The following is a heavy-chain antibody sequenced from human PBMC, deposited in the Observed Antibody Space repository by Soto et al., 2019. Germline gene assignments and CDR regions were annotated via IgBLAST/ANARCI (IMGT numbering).Heavy chain of an antibody. CDR1: GYTFTSYY. Sequence: EASVKVSCKASGYTFTSYYMHWVRQAPGQGLEWMGIINPSGGSTSYAQKFQGRVTMTRDTSTSTVYMELSSLRSEDTAVYYCARDRPLGYCSSTSCPGYYYYYYGMDVWGQGTTVTVSS. CDR3: ARDRPLGYCSSTSCPGYYYYYYGMDV. D-gene: IGHD2-2*01. V-gene: IGHV1-46*01. J-gene: IGHJ6*02. CDR2: INPSGGST.